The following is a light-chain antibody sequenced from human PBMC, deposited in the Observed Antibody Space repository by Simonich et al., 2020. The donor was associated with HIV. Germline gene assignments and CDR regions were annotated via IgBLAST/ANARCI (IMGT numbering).Light chain of an antibody. J-gene: IGLJ3*02. CDR3: CSYISSTTV. Sequence: QSALTQPASVSGSPGQSITISCTGTTSDVGSYNLVSWYQQHPGKAPKLMIYDVSNRPSGVANRFSGSKSGNTASLTSSGLQAEDEANYYCCSYISSTTVFGGGTKLTVL. V-gene: IGLV2-14*02. CDR1: TSDVGSYNL. CDR2: DVS.